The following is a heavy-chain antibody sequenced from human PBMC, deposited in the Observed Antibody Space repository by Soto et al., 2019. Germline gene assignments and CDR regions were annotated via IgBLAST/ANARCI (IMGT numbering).Heavy chain of an antibody. CDR2: IYYSGST. V-gene: IGHV4-59*01. Sequence: QVQLQESGPGLVKPSETLSLTCTVSGGSISSYYWSWIRQPPGKGLEWIGYIYYSGSTNYNPSLKSRVTISVDTSKNRFSLKLSSVTAADTAVYYCARDKDGRGYAFDYWGQGTLVTVSS. D-gene: IGHD5-12*01. CDR1: GGSISSYY. J-gene: IGHJ4*02. CDR3: ARDKDGRGYAFDY.